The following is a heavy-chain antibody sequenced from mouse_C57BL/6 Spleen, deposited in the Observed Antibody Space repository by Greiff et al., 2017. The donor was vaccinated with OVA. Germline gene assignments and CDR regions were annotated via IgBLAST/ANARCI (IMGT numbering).Heavy chain of an antibody. Sequence: EVKLQESGPGMVKPSQSLSLTCTVTGYSITSGYDWHWIRHFPGNKLEWMGYISYSGSTNYNPSLKSRISITHDTSKNHFFLKLNSVTTEDTATYYCARGLDSSGYWFAYWGQGTLVTVSA. CDR2: ISYSGST. J-gene: IGHJ3*01. D-gene: IGHD3-2*02. V-gene: IGHV3-1*01. CDR1: GYSITSGYD. CDR3: ARGLDSSGYWFAY.